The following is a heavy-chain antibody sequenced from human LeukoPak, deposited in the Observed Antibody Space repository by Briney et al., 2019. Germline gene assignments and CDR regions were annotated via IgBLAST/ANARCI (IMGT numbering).Heavy chain of an antibody. CDR2: ISSSGSTI. D-gene: IGHD1-1*01. V-gene: IGHV3-48*03. CDR3: AREVQLERLGFGKEGSAFDY. J-gene: IGHJ4*02. CDR1: GFTFSSYE. Sequence: QAGGSLRLSCAASGFTFSSYEMNWVRQAPGKGLEWVSYISSSGSTIYYADSVKGRFTISRDNSRNSLYLHMNSLRAEDTAVYYWAREVQLERLGFGKEGSAFDYWGQGTLVTVSS.